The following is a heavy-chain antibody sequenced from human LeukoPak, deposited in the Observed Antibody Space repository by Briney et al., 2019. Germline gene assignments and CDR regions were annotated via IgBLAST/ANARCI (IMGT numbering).Heavy chain of an antibody. V-gene: IGHV3-64D*06. D-gene: IGHD1-1*01. CDR2: ISSNGGST. Sequence: PGGSLRLSCSASGFTFSRYAMHWVRQAPGKGLEYVSAISSNGGSTYYADSVKGRFTISRDNSKNTLYLQMSSLRAEDTAVYYCVKSRTGTGWPFDIWGQGTMVIVSS. CDR1: GFTFSRYA. CDR3: VKSRTGTGWPFDI. J-gene: IGHJ3*02.